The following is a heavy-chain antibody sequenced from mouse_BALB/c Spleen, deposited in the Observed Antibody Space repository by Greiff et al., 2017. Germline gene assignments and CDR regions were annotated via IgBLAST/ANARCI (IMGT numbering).Heavy chain of an antibody. CDR1: GYTFTSYW. V-gene: IGHV1-87*01. Sequence: QVQLKQSGAELARPGASVKLSCKASGYTFTSYWMQWVKQRPGQGLEWIGAIYPGDGDTRYTQKFKGKATLTADKSSSTAYMQLSSLASEDSAVYYCARGDYGKGNYFDYWGQGTTLTVSS. CDR3: ARGDYGKGNYFDY. D-gene: IGHD2-1*01. CDR2: IYPGDGDT. J-gene: IGHJ2*01.